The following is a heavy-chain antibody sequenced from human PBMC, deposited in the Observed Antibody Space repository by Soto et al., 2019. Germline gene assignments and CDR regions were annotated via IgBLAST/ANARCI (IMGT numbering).Heavy chain of an antibody. D-gene: IGHD2-15*01. CDR2: ISPFTGDT. J-gene: IGHJ4*02. CDR3: ARSCSGGSCHSAY. CDR1: GYTVTNYG. Sequence: ASVKVSCKACGYTVTNYGINWVRQAPGQGLEWMGWISPFTGDTHYTQSLQGRITMTTDTSTSTAYMELRSLRSADTAVYYCARSCSGGSCHSAYWGQGTLVTVSS. V-gene: IGHV1-18*04.